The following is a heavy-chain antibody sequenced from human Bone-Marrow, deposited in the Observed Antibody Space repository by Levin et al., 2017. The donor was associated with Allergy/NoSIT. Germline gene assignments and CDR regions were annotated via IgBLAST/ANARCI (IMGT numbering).Heavy chain of an antibody. CDR3: ARAGPNYYDSSGVYDY. D-gene: IGHD3-22*01. J-gene: IGHJ4*02. V-gene: IGHV3-21*01. CDR1: GFTFSSYS. CDR2: ISSSSSYI. Sequence: AGGSLRLSCAASGFTFSSYSMNWVRQAPGKGLEWVSSISSSSSYIYYADSVKGRFTISRDNAKNSLYLQMNSLRAEDTAVYYCARAGPNYYDSSGVYDYWGQGTLVTVSS.